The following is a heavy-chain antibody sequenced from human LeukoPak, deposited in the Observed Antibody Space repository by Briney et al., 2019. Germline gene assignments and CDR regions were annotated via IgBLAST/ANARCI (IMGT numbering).Heavy chain of an antibody. CDR3: ARAGYCSGGSCYTTFDY. CDR2: ISSSGTTI. J-gene: IGHJ4*02. Sequence: PGGSLRLSCAASGFTLSSYEMNWVRQAPGKGLEWVSYISSSGTTIYYADSVKGRFTISRDNAKNSLYLQMNSLRAEDTAVYYCARAGYCSGGSCYTTFDYWGQGTLVTVSS. CDR1: GFTLSSYE. V-gene: IGHV3-48*03. D-gene: IGHD2-15*01.